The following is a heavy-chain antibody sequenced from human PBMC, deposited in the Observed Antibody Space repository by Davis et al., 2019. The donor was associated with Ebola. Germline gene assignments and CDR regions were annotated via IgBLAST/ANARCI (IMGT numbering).Heavy chain of an antibody. CDR3: AKDLSNVIVVVTAIDS. D-gene: IGHD2-21*02. V-gene: IGHV3-30-3*01. J-gene: IGHJ4*02. CDR1: GFIFSSYA. Sequence: PGGSLRLSCAASGFIFSSYAMHWVRQAPGKGLEWVAVISYDGSNKYYADSVKGRFTISRDNSKNTLYLQMNSLRAEDTAVYYCAKDLSNVIVVVTAIDSWGQGTLVTVSS. CDR2: ISYDGSNK.